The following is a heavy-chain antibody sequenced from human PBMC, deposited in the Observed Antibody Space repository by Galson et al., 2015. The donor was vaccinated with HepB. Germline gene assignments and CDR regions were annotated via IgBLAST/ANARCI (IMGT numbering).Heavy chain of an antibody. V-gene: IGHV3-30-3*01. CDR3: ARGLEPYDLVLMGDY. J-gene: IGHJ4*02. CDR1: GFNFGIYA. CDR2: ISFDGSNK. D-gene: IGHD2-8*01. Sequence: SLRLSCAASGFNFGIYAMSWVRQAPGKGLEWVAVISFDGSNKYYADSVRGRFTISRDNSKNTLYLQMNSLRAEDTAVYFCARGLEPYDLVLMGDYWGQGTLVTVSS.